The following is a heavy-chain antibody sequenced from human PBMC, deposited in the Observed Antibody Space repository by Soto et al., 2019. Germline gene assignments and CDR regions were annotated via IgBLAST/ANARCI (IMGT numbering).Heavy chain of an antibody. CDR2: ISSNGHST. D-gene: IGHD5-12*01. J-gene: IGHJ4*02. Sequence: EVQLVESGGGLVQPGGSLRLSCAASGFTFSNYAMHWVRQAPGKGLEYVSTISSNGHSTDYANSVKGRFTISRDNSINTMYLQMGSLRAEDMAVYYCAIGSNGYHFDYWGQGTLVTVSS. V-gene: IGHV3-64*01. CDR1: GFTFSNYA. CDR3: AIGSNGYHFDY.